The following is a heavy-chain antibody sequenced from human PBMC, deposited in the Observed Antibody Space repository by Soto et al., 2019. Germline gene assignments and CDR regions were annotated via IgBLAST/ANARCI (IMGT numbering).Heavy chain of an antibody. Sequence: SETLSLTCTVSGGSISSSSYYWGWIRQPPGKGLEWIGNIYYSGSTYYNPSLKSRVTISVDTSKNQFSLKLSSVTAADTAVYYCARWPQLEPRFDYWGQGTLVTVSS. CDR2: IYYSGST. D-gene: IGHD1-1*01. CDR1: GGSISSSSYY. V-gene: IGHV4-39*07. J-gene: IGHJ4*02. CDR3: ARWPQLEPRFDY.